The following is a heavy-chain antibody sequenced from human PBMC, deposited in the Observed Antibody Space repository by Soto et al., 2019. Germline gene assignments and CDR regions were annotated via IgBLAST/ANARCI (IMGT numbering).Heavy chain of an antibody. CDR1: CEFVSRCNYY. D-gene: IGHD1-1*01. CDR2: MSHSGGT. CDR3: ARVERGTATTVVDAFYI. Sequence: SETLSLTYAVYCEFVSRCNYYWSWIRLPPRKGLEWIGEMSHSGGTHFNPSLKSRVIISVDTSKNQFSLKMSSVTAADTALYYCARVERGTATTVVDAFYIWGPGTMVTVSS. J-gene: IGHJ3*02. V-gene: IGHV4-34*01.